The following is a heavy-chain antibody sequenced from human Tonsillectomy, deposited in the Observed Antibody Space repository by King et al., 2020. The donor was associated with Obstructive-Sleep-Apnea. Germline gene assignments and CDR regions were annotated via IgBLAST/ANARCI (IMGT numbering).Heavy chain of an antibody. Sequence: VQLQESGPGLVKPSETLSLTCTVSGGSISNYYYWTWIRQPPGKGLEWIGYIHYSGSTNCNPSLKSRVTISVDKSMNQFSLRLSSVTAADTAVYYCARDSSGYYQAFVYWGQGTLVTVSS. D-gene: IGHD3-22*01. J-gene: IGHJ4*02. CDR3: ARDSSGYYQAFVY. CDR1: GGSISNYY. V-gene: IGHV4-59*12. CDR2: IHYSGST.